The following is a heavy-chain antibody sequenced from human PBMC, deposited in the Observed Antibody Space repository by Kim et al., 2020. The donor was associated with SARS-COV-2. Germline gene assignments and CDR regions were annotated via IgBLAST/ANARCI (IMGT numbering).Heavy chain of an antibody. D-gene: IGHD6-19*01. CDR3: ARVLTSGWSSFDY. V-gene: IGHV3-21*01. J-gene: IGHJ4*02. CDR1: GFTFSSYS. CDR2: ISSSGSYI. Sequence: GGSLRLSCAASGFTFSSYSMNWVRQAPGKGLEWISSISSSGSYIYYADSMKGRFTISRDNARASLYLQMNSLRAEDTAVYYCARVLTSGWSSFDYWGQGT.